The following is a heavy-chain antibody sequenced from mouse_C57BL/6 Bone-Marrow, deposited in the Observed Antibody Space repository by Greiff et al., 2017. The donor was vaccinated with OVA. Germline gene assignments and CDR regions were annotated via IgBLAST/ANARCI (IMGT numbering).Heavy chain of an antibody. Sequence: QVQLQQPGAELVKPGASVKLSCKASGYTFTSYWMHWVKQRPGQGLEWIGMIHPNSGSTNYNEKFKSKATLTVDKSSSTAYMQLRSLTSEDSAVYYGAGDDGDFSWFAYWGQGTLVTVSA. D-gene: IGHD2-3*01. V-gene: IGHV1-64*01. CDR1: GYTFTSYW. CDR2: IHPNSGST. CDR3: AGDDGDFSWFAY. J-gene: IGHJ3*01.